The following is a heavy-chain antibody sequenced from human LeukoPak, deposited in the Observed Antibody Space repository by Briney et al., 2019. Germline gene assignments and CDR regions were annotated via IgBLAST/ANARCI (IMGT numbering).Heavy chain of an antibody. Sequence: GGSLRLSCVASGIRVSTLYMSWVRQAPGKGLGWVSLIYRDGQTYYADSVRGRFTISRDNSKNTVFLQMNNVRVDDTGVYYCTREREPWGMDVWGQGTTVIVSS. J-gene: IGHJ6*02. CDR3: TREREPWGMDV. D-gene: IGHD1-26*01. CDR2: IYRDGQT. V-gene: IGHV3-66*01. CDR1: GIRVSTLY.